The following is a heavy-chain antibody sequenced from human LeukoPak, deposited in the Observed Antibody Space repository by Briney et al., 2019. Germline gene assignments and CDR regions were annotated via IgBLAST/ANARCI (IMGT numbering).Heavy chain of an antibody. CDR2: IYYSGST. J-gene: IGHJ4*02. Sequence: KPSETLSLTCSITGGSISDYYWNWIRQPPGRGLEWIGYIYYSGSTTYNPSLKSRVIMSVDTSKNQFSLRLSSVTAADTAVYYCARGSWCSYTNCMLRPFDYWGQGSLVTVSS. V-gene: IGHV4-59*01. CDR3: ARGSWCSYTNCMLRPFDY. CDR1: GGSISDYY. D-gene: IGHD2-2*01.